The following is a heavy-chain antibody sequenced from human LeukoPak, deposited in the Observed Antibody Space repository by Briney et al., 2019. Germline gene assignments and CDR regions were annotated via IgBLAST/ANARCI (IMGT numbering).Heavy chain of an antibody. CDR3: AKAGYTSSWFDY. CDR1: GFSFSTYG. D-gene: IGHD6-13*01. Sequence: HPGGSLRLSCAASGFSFSTYGMYWVRQAPGKGLEWVAAISYDGNNKYYADSVKGRFTISRDNSKNTLYLQMNSLRAEDTAVFYCAKAGYTSSWFDYWGQGTLVTVSS. CDR2: ISYDGNNK. J-gene: IGHJ5*01. V-gene: IGHV3-30*19.